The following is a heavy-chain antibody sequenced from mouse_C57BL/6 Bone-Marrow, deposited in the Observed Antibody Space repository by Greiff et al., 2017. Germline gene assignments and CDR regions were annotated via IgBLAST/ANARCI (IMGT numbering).Heavy chain of an antibody. V-gene: IGHV14-2*01. CDR1: GFNIKDYY. CDR2: IDPEDGET. D-gene: IGHD1-1*01. Sequence: EVKLQQSGAELVKPGASVKLSCTASGFNIKDYYIHRVQQRTEQGLEWIGRIDPEDGETKYAPKFQDKATITADTSSNTAYLQLSSLTSEDTAVYYCTRSLIYYGTNYWGQGTTLTVSS. J-gene: IGHJ2*01. CDR3: TRSLIYYGTNY.